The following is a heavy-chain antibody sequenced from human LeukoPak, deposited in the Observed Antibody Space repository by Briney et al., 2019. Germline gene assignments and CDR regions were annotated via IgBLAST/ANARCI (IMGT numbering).Heavy chain of an antibody. CDR2: ISSSSSTI. Sequence: GGSLRLSCAASGFTFSSYSMNWVRQAPGKGLEWVSYISSSSSTIYYADSVKGRFTISRDNAKNSLYLQMNSLRAEDTAVYYCARELTIFANNWFDPWGQGTLVTVSS. J-gene: IGHJ5*02. CDR3: ARELTIFANNWFDP. D-gene: IGHD3-3*01. V-gene: IGHV3-48*01. CDR1: GFTFSSYS.